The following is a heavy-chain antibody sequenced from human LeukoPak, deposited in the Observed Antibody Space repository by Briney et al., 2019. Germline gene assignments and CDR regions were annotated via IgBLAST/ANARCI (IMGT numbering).Heavy chain of an antibody. Sequence: EASVKVSCTASGYTFSTYDINWVRQAPGQGPEWVGWMNPVSGNTGFAEKFQGRVTLTRQTSIGTAYMEISSLRSDDTAVYYCARVPPHHDGITYYSAAFDVWGQGTVLIVSS. CDR2: MNPVSGNT. D-gene: IGHD3-10*01. CDR1: GYTFSTYD. V-gene: IGHV1-8*01. J-gene: IGHJ3*01. CDR3: ARVPPHHDGITYYSAAFDV.